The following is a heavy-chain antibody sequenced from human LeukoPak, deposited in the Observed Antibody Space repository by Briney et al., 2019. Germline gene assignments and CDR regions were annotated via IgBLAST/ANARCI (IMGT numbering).Heavy chain of an antibody. Sequence: SVKVSCKASGGTFSSYAISWVRQAPGQGLEWMGRIIPIFGIANYAQKFQGRVTITADKSTSTAYMELSSLRSEDTAVYYCARGAMVGYDFWSGVNWLDPRGQGTLVTVSS. CDR1: GGTFSSYA. D-gene: IGHD3-3*01. V-gene: IGHV1-69*04. CDR3: ARGAMVGYDFWSGVNWLDP. J-gene: IGHJ5*02. CDR2: IIPIFGIA.